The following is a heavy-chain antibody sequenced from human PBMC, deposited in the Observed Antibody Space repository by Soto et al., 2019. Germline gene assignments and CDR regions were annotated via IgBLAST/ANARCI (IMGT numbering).Heavy chain of an antibody. Sequence: EVQLLESGGGLVQPGGSQRLSCAASGFTFSNNYGLSWVRQARGKGLEGVSSISGSGDGISYADAVKGRFTISIDKSKNTLYLQMNSLRAEDTAIYFCAKKYRGNYPFDNWGQGTLVTVSS. J-gene: IGHJ4*02. CDR1: GFTFSNNYG. D-gene: IGHD1-26*01. CDR2: ISGSGDGI. V-gene: IGHV3-23*01. CDR3: AKKYRGNYPFDN.